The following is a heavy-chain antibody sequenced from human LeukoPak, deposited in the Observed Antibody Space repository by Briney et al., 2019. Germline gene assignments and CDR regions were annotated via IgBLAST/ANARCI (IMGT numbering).Heavy chain of an antibody. D-gene: IGHD2-2*01. CDR3: AKGPYRHTYYFDY. CDR1: GFTFSSCG. CDR2: IRYDGSNK. J-gene: IGHJ4*02. Sequence: GGSLRLSCAASGFTFSSCGMHWVRQAPGKGLEWVAFIRYDGSNKYYADSVKGRFTISRDNSKNTLYLQMNSLRAEDTAVYYCAKGPYRHTYYFDYWGQGTLVTVSS. V-gene: IGHV3-30*02.